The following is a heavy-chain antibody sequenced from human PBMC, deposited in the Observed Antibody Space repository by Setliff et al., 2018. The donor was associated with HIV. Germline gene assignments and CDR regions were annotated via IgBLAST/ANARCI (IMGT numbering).Heavy chain of an antibody. D-gene: IGHD5-18*01. CDR2: IYHTGST. CDR3: ARTLRAAAMGYFDY. Sequence: SETLSLTCAVSGYSISRGYYWGWIRQPPGKGLEWIGSIYHTGSTYNNPSLKSRVTISVDTSKHQFSLQLTSVTAADTAVYYCARTLRAAAMGYFDYWGQGTLVTVSS. CDR1: GYSISRGYY. V-gene: IGHV4-38-2*01. J-gene: IGHJ4*02.